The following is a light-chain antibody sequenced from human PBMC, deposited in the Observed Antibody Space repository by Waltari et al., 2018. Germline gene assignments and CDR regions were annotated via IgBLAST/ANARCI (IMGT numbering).Light chain of an antibody. CDR2: WAS. CDR3: QQYYTTPWT. V-gene: IGKV4-1*01. Sequence: DIVMTQSPDSLAVSLGERATINCKSKQSVLYSPNNNNYLAWYQQKPRQPPKLLIYWASTRESGVPDRFSGSGSGTDFTLAISSLQAEDVAVYYCQQYYTTPWTFGQGTKVEI. J-gene: IGKJ1*01. CDR1: QSVLYSPNNNNY.